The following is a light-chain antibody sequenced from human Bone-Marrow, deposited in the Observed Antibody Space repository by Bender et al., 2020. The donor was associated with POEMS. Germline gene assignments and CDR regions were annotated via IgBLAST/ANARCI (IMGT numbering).Light chain of an antibody. CDR3: CTYAGRYSYV. CDR1: STDVGGYKH. V-gene: IGLV2-8*01. J-gene: IGLJ1*01. Sequence: QSALTQPPSASGSPGQSVTISCTGTSTDVGGYKHVSWYQQYPGKAPKLIVYDVYKRPSGFPDRFSGSDSGNAASLTVSGLEAEDEADYYCCTYAGRYSYVFGSGTKVRVL. CDR2: DVY.